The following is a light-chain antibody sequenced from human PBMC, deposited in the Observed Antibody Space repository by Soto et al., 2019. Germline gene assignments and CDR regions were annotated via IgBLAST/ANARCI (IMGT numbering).Light chain of an antibody. V-gene: IGLV2-14*03. J-gene: IGLJ2*01. CDR3: SSYTSVIAVV. CDR2: DVI. CDR1: SIGIGAYDY. Sequence: QSALTQPASVSGSPGQSITISCTGTSIGIGAYDYVSWYQQHPGKAPKLLIFDVIYRPSGVSDRFSGPKSGRTASLTIYGLQSEDEADYYCSSYTSVIAVVFGGGTKLTVL.